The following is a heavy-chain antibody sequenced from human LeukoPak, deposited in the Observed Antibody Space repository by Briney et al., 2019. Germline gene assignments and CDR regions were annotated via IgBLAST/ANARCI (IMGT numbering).Heavy chain of an antibody. J-gene: IGHJ4*02. D-gene: IGHD3-9*01. V-gene: IGHV4-39*01. CDR3: ARHFRDILTGFKGSDFDY. Sequence: SETLSLTCTVSGGSISSSFYYWGWIRQPPGKGLEWIGSIYYSGSTYYNPSLKSRVTISVDTSKNQFSLKLSSVTAADTAVYYCARHFRDILTGFKGSDFDYWGQGTLVTVSS. CDR1: GGSISSSFYY. CDR2: IYYSGST.